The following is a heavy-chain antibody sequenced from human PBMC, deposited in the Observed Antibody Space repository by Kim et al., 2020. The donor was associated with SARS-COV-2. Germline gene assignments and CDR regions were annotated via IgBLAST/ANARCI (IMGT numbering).Heavy chain of an antibody. J-gene: IGHJ4*02. CDR3: ARRTIKGLYNYAFDD. D-gene: IGHD3-16*01. Sequence: GESLKISCKISGYTFDRDWIGWVRQMPGKGLECMGIIHPGDSDTRYNPSFEGRVTISLDESINTAYLQWSSLEASDTAIYYCARRTIKGLYNYAFDDWGQGTLVTVSS. V-gene: IGHV5-51*01. CDR2: IHPGDSDT. CDR1: GYTFDRDW.